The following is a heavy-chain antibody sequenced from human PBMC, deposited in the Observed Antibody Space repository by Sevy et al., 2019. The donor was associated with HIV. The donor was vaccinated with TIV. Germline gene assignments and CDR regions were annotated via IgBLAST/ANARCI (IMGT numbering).Heavy chain of an antibody. CDR2: ITRNSYEAYGGTT. D-gene: IGHD5-12*01. J-gene: IGHJ4*02. CDR1: GFNFDDYA. Sequence: GGSLRLSCTTSGFNFDDYAMTWFRQAPGKGLESVAFITRNSYEAYGGTTDYAASVKGRFIISRDDSKSIAYLQMNSLKTEDTAVYYCTRGLATADTPEYYFDYWGQGTLVTVSS. CDR3: TRGLATADTPEYYFDY. V-gene: IGHV3-49*03.